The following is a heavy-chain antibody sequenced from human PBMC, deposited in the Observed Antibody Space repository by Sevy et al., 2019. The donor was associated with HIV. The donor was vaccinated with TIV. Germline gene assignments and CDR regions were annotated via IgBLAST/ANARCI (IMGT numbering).Heavy chain of an antibody. CDR3: ARDQGRGLYY. D-gene: IGHD3-10*01. Sequence: GGSLRLSCATSEFIFSNYWMTWVRQAPGKGLEWVANIAQDGNEQFYVDSVKGRFTISRDNAKNSLYRQMSSLRVEDTAVYYCARDQGRGLYYWGQGALVTVSS. V-gene: IGHV3-7*01. CDR1: EFIFSNYW. CDR2: IAQDGNEQ. J-gene: IGHJ4*02.